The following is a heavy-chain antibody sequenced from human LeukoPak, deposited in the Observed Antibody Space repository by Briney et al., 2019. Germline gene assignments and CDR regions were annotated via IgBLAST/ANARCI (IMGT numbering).Heavy chain of an antibody. CDR3: TQDYMGTYLA. CDR2: VTENGGTT. V-gene: IGHV3-43*02. D-gene: IGHD1-26*01. J-gene: IGHJ5*02. CDR1: GFTFDKYP. Sequence: GGSLRLSCAASGFTFDKYPMHWVRQPPGKGLEWVALVTENGGTTFYAGSVKGRFTISRDNSKNSVYLQMNSLISEDTALYYCTQDYMGTYLAWGQGTLVTVSS.